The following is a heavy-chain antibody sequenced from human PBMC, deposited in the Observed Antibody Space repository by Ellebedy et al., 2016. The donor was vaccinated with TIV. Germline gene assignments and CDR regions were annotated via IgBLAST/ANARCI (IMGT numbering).Heavy chain of an antibody. CDR1: GFSFSSYA. CDR3: ARDLSLYYDNVWGSYRDGGVDY. J-gene: IGHJ4*02. V-gene: IGHV3-30-3*01. D-gene: IGHD3-16*02. CDR2: ISSDGSNE. Sequence: GGSLRLSXAASGFSFSSYALHWVRQAPGEGLEWVAIISSDGSNEYYADSVKDRFTISRDNSKHTLYLQMNSLRAEDTAVYYCARDLSLYYDNVWGSYRDGGVDYWGQGALVTVSS.